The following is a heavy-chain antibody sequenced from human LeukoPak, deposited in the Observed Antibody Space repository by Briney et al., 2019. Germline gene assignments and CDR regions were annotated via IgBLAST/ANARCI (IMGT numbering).Heavy chain of an antibody. V-gene: IGHV3-23*01. D-gene: IGHD3/OR15-3a*01. CDR1: GFTFSSYA. CDR3: AKSFGTSRSGLDDY. CDR2: ISATDGRT. Sequence: GGSLRLSCVASGFTFSSYAMSWVPQAPGKGLEWVSGISATDGRTFYADSVKGRFSISREYSKNTLFLQMNGLRDDDTAVYYCAKSFGTSRSGLDDYWGQGTLVTVSS. J-gene: IGHJ4*02.